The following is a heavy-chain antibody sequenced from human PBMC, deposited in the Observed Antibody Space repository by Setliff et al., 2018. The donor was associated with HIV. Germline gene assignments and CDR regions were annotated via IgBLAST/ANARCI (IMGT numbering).Heavy chain of an antibody. Sequence: SETLSLTCALSGYSISNGYYWGWIRQPSGKGLEWIGSIYHSGSTFYNPSLRSRVTISVDTSQDQFSLRLTSVTAADTAVYYCAARNSGDPTRHFDYWGQGTLVTVSS. CDR1: GYSISNGYY. CDR3: AARNSGDPTRHFDY. D-gene: IGHD3-10*01. V-gene: IGHV4-38-2*01. CDR2: IYHSGST. J-gene: IGHJ4*02.